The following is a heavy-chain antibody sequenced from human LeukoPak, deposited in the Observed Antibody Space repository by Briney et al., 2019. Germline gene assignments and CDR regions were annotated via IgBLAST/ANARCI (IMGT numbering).Heavy chain of an antibody. V-gene: IGHV3-33*01. J-gene: IGHJ3*02. CDR1: GFTFSSYG. CDR3: ARGWLWFGEPSDAFDI. Sequence: GGSLRLSCAASGFTFSSYGMHWVRQAPGKGLEWVAVIWYDGSNKYYADSVKSRFTISRDNSKNTLYLQMNSLRAEDTAVYYCARGWLWFGEPSDAFDIWGQGTMVTVSS. D-gene: IGHD3-10*01. CDR2: IWYDGSNK.